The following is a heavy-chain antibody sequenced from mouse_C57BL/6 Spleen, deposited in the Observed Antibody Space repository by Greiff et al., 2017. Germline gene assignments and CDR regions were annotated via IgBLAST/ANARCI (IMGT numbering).Heavy chain of an antibody. D-gene: IGHD3-2*02. CDR3: TRDGSGYWFAY. CDR1: GFTFSSYA. CDR2: ISSGGDYI. V-gene: IGHV5-9-1*02. Sequence: EVKVVESGEGLVKPGGSLKLSCAASGFTFSSYAMSWVRQTPEKRLEWVAYISSGGDYIYYADTVKGRFTISRDNARNTLYLQMSSLKSEDTAMYYCTRDGSGYWFAYWGQGTLVTVSA. J-gene: IGHJ3*01.